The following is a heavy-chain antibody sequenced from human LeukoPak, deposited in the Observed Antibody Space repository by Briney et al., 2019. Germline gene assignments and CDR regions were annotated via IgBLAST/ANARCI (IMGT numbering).Heavy chain of an antibody. V-gene: IGHV4-59*01. CDR3: AREGQYYFDY. D-gene: IGHD6-19*01. J-gene: IGHJ4*02. Sequence: SETLSLTCTVSGGSISSYYWSWIRQPPGKGLEWIGYIYYSGSTNYNPSLKSRVTLSVDTSKNQFSLKLSSVTAADTAMYYCAREGQYYFDYWGQGTLVTVSS. CDR2: IYYSGST. CDR1: GGSISSYY.